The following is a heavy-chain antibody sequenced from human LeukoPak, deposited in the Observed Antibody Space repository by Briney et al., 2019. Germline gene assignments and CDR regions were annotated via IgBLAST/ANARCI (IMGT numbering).Heavy chain of an antibody. CDR2: INRSGST. V-gene: IGHV4-34*01. J-gene: IGHJ4*02. CDR3: ARGIVGPTYFDY. D-gene: IGHD1-26*01. CDR1: SGSFSGYF. Sequence: SETLSLTCVVYSGSFSGYFWSWIRQPPGKGLEWIGEINRSGSTNYNPSLKSRVTISVDASKNQFSLKLSSVTAADTAVYYCARGIVGPTYFDYWGQGTLVTVSS.